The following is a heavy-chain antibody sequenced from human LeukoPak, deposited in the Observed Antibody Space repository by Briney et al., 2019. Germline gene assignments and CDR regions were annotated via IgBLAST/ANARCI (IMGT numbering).Heavy chain of an antibody. V-gene: IGHV3-30*02. CDR2: IRYDGSNK. J-gene: IGHJ5*02. CDR3: AKAGSAEPWNWSDP. CDR1: GFTFSSYG. D-gene: IGHD1-26*01. Sequence: GGSLRLSCAASGFTFSSYGMHWVRQAPGKGREWVAFIRYDGSNKYYADSVKGRFTISRDNSKNTLYLQMNSLRAEDTAVYYCAKAGSAEPWNWSDPWGQGTLVTVSS.